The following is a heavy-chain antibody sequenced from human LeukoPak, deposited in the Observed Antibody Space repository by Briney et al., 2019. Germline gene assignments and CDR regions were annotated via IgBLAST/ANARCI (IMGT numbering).Heavy chain of an antibody. Sequence: GESLRLSCAAAGFTFLDYAISWVRQAPGKGLEWVSAISGGGDVTYYADSVKVRFTVSRDNSPKVLYLKMNRLRGEETALYSSAKGAYGSGSYYPALNWFAPRGQGNLVTVSS. CDR3: AKGAYGSGSYYPALNWFAP. J-gene: IGHJ5*02. D-gene: IGHD3-10*01. V-gene: IGHV3-23*01. CDR2: ISGGGDVT. CDR1: GFTFLDYA.